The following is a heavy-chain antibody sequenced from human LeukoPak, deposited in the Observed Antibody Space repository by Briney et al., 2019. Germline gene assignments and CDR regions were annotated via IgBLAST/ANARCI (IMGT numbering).Heavy chain of an antibody. V-gene: IGHV3-33*01. Sequence: QPGGSLRLSCAASGFTFSSYGMHWVRQAPGKGLEWVAVIWYDGSNKYYADSVKGRFTISRDNSKNSLYLQMNSLRAEDTAVYYCARDSYYYGSGSYSDWGQGTLVTVSS. J-gene: IGHJ4*02. CDR2: IWYDGSNK. D-gene: IGHD3-10*01. CDR3: ARDSYYYGSGSYSD. CDR1: GFTFSSYG.